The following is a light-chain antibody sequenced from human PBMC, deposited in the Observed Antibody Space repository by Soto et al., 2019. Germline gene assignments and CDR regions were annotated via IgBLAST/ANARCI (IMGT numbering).Light chain of an antibody. J-gene: IGKJ5*01. CDR3: QQYGSSPPIT. Sequence: EIVLTHSPDTLSLSPGERATLSCRASLTVTSNYLAWYQQKAGQAPRLLIYGASSRATGIPDRFSGSGSGTDFTLTISRLEPEDFAVYYCQQYGSSPPITFGQGTRLEIK. CDR1: LTVTSNY. CDR2: GAS. V-gene: IGKV3-20*01.